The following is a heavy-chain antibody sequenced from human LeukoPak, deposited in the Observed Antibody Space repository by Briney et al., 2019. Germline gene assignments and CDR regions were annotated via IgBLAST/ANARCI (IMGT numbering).Heavy chain of an antibody. D-gene: IGHD3-22*01. CDR2: IHYSGST. CDR1: GGSISSYY. Sequence: SETLSLTCTVSGGSISSYYWSWIRQPPGKGLEWIGYIHYSGSTNYNPSLKSRVTISVDTSKNQFSLKLSSVTAADTAVYYCARDGDYYDSSGYCFDYWGQGTLVTVSS. CDR3: ARDGDYYDSSGYCFDY. V-gene: IGHV4-59*01. J-gene: IGHJ4*02.